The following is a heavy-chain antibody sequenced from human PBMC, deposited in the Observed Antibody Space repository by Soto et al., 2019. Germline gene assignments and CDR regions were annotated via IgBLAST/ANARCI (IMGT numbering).Heavy chain of an antibody. Sequence: SVKVSCKASGRTFSSCAISWVRQAPGQGLEWMRGIIPIFGTANYAQKFQGRVTITADESTSTAYMELSSLRSEDTAVYYCANGGYYYDSSGYYTGSYYYYGMDVWGQGTTVTVSS. CDR2: IIPIFGTA. V-gene: IGHV1-69*13. CDR1: GRTFSSCA. J-gene: IGHJ6*02. D-gene: IGHD3-22*01. CDR3: ANGGYYYDSSGYYTGSYYYYGMDV.